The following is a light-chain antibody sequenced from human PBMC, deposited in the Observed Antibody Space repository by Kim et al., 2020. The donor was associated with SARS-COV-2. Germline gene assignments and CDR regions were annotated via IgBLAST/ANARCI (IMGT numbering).Light chain of an antibody. CDR2: VAS. Sequence: IQMTQSPSSLSASVGDRVTITCRASHGISDSLAWFHQILLKVPKLLIYVASTLQSGVPSRFSGSGSGTDSTLTISSLQTEEIVKFFCERYISPAWTFGEGTTVDIK. V-gene: IGKV1-27*01. J-gene: IGKJ1*01. CDR3: ERYISPAWT. CDR1: HGISDS.